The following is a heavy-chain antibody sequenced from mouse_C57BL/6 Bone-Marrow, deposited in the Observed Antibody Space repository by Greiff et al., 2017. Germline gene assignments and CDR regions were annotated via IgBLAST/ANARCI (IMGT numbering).Heavy chain of an antibody. Sequence: DVKLVESEGGLVQPGSSMKLSCTASGFTFSDYYMAWVRQVPEKGLEWVANINYDGSSTYYLDSLKSRFIISRDNAKSILYLQMSSLKSEDTATYYCARVRYYGSRDDYAMDYWGQGTSVTVSS. CDR3: ARVRYYGSRDDYAMDY. V-gene: IGHV5-16*01. CDR1: GFTFSDYY. J-gene: IGHJ4*01. D-gene: IGHD1-1*01. CDR2: INYDGSST.